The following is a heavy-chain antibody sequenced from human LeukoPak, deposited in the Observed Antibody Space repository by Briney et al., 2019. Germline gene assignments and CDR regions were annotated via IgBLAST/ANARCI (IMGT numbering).Heavy chain of an antibody. V-gene: IGHV3-72*01. CDR1: GFTFSDYI. CDR3: SRDGGEGDNSAFDI. CDR2: IRRKGQSYTT. D-gene: IGHD3-16*01. Sequence: GGSLRLSCAASGFTFSDYILDWVRQAPGKGLEWVGRIRRKGQSYTTEYAASVKGRFTISRDDSENSLYLHMNSLKTEDTAVYHCSRDGGEGDNSAFDIWGQGTMVTVSS. J-gene: IGHJ3*02.